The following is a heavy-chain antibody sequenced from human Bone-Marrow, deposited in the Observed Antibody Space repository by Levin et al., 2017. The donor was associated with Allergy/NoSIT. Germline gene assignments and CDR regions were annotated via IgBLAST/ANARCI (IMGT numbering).Heavy chain of an antibody. CDR2: IGGSGAST. J-gene: IGHJ4*02. CDR1: GFRFPNYG. D-gene: IGHD6-19*01. CDR3: ATRLGHSSGWYLVDS. Sequence: GGSLRLACVASGFRFPNYGMSWVRQAPGKGLERVSSIGGSGASTSYADSVKGRFTITRDNSKSTLYLAMPSLGAEGTAVYYSATRLGHSSGWYLVDSWGQGTLVTVAS. V-gene: IGHV3-23*01.